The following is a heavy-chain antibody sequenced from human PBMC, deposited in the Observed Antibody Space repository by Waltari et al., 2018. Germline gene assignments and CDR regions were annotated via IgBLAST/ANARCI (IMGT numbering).Heavy chain of an antibody. CDR1: GFTFDDYA. J-gene: IGHJ6*02. CDR2: ISWNSGSI. D-gene: IGHD6-13*01. V-gene: IGHV3-9*01. CDR3: AKGLAAGYYYYYGMDV. Sequence: EVQLVESGGGLVQPGRSLRLSCAASGFTFDDYAMHWVRQAPGKGLEWVSGISWNSGSIGYADSVKGRFTISRDNAKNSLYLQMNSLRAEDTALYYCAKGLAAGYYYYYGMDVWGQGTTVTVSS.